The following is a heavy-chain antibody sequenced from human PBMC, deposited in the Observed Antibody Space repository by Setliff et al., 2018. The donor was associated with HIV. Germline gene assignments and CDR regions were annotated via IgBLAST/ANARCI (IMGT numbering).Heavy chain of an antibody. CDR3: ASPRDSSGYYALDY. CDR1: GVTFRKYG. Sequence: ASVKVSCKASGVTFRKYGISWVRQAPGQGLEWVGGIIPIFGTANYAQKFQGRVTITADESTSTAYMELSSLRSEDTAVFYCASPRDSSGYYALDYWGQGILVTVS. D-gene: IGHD3-22*01. CDR2: IIPIFGTA. V-gene: IGHV1-69*13. J-gene: IGHJ4*02.